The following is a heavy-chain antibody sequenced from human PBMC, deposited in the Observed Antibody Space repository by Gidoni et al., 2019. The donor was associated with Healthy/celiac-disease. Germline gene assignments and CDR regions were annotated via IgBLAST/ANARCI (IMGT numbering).Heavy chain of an antibody. J-gene: IGHJ5*02. CDR1: GFTSGAYY. CDR3: ARVSSGSYFRKTRFDP. D-gene: IGHD1-26*01. Sequence: QVQLVESGGGWVKPGGSLRLSCAASGFTSGAYYMGWIRQAPGEGLEWVSYIRSSGSTIYYADSVKGRFTISRDNAKNSLYLQMNSLRAEDTAVYYCARVSSGSYFRKTRFDPWGQGTLVTVSS. V-gene: IGHV3-11*01. CDR2: IRSSGSTI.